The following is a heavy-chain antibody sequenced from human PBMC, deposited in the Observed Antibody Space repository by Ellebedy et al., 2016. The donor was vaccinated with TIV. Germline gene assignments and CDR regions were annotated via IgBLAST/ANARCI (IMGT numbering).Heavy chain of an antibody. D-gene: IGHD3-22*01. CDR2: INYSGDT. CDR3: AIRNYYDSSGYYS. Sequence: SETLSLXXTVSGGSINGYYWSWIRQPPGKGLEYIAYINYSGDTNYNPSLKSRVTISVDTSTNQFSLKLTSVTAADTAVYYCAIRNYYDSSGYYSWGQGTLVTVSS. J-gene: IGHJ5*02. V-gene: IGHV4-59*01. CDR1: GGSINGYY.